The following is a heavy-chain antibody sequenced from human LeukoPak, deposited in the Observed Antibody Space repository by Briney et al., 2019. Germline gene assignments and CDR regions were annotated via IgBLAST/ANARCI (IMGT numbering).Heavy chain of an antibody. CDR3: AREAAAGTGWFDP. J-gene: IGHJ5*02. CDR1: GFTFSSYE. V-gene: IGHV3-48*03. Sequence: GGSLRLSCAASGFTFSSYEMNWVRQAQGKGLEWVSYISSSGSTIYYADSVKGRFTISRDNAKNSLYLQMNSLRAEDTAVYYCAREAAAGTGWFDPWGQGTLVTVSS. CDR2: ISSSGSTI. D-gene: IGHD6-13*01.